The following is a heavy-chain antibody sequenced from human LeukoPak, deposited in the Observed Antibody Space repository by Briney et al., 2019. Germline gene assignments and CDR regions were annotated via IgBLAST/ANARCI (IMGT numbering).Heavy chain of an antibody. J-gene: IGHJ4*02. CDR2: IYPGDSDT. CDR3: ARRRSMGAAAGTSFDY. CDR1: GYSFTSYW. Sequence: GEALKISCNGSGYSFTSYWIGWVRQMPGKGLEWMGIIYPGDSDTRYSPSFQGQVTISADKSISTAYLQWSSLKASDTAMYYCARRRSMGAAAGTSFDYWGQGTLVTVSS. D-gene: IGHD6-13*01. V-gene: IGHV5-51*01.